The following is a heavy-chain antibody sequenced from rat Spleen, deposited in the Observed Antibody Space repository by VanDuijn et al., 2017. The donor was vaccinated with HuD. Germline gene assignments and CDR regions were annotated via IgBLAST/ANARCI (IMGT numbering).Heavy chain of an antibody. CDR2: ISTSGGST. Sequence: EVELVESGGGLVQPGRSMKLSCAASEFTFSNYGMAWVRQAPTKGLEWVASISTSGGSTYYRDSVKARFTISRDNAKSTLYMQMDSLRSEDTATYYCTTGGDFSSSYIGVMDAWGQGASVTVSS. D-gene: IGHD1-2*01. J-gene: IGHJ4*01. CDR3: TTGGDFSSSYIGVMDA. CDR1: EFTFSNYG. V-gene: IGHV5-27*01.